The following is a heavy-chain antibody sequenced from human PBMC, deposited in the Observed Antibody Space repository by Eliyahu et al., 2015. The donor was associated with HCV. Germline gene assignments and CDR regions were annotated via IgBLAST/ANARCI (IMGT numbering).Heavy chain of an antibody. CDR1: GFTFSSYG. V-gene: IGHV3-33*01. D-gene: IGHD3-22*01. J-gene: IGHJ5*02. CDR3: AREYYDSSWVYWFDP. Sequence: QVQLVESGGGVVQPGRSLRLSCAASGFTFSSYGMHWVRQAPGKGLEWVAVIWYDGSNKYYADSVKGRFTISRDNSKNTLYLQMNSLRAEDTAVYYCAREYYDSSWVYWFDPWGQGTLVTVSS. CDR2: IWYDGSNK.